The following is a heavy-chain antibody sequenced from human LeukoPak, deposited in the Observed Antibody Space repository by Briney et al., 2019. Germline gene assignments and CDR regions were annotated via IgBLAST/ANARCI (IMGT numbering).Heavy chain of an antibody. CDR1: GFTFSSYA. D-gene: IGHD3-22*01. CDR3: AKDVDYYDSSGYYYNNWFDP. J-gene: IGHJ5*02. CDR2: ISGSGGST. V-gene: IGHV3-23*01. Sequence: PGGSLRLSCAASGFTFSSYAMSWVRQAPGKGLEWVSAISGSGGSTYYAGSVKGRFTISRDNSKNTLYLQMNSLRAEDTAVYYCAKDVDYYDSSGYYYNNWFDPWGQGTLVTVSS.